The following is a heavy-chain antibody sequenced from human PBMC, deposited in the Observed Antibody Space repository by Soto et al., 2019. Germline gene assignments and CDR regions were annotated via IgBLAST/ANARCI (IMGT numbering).Heavy chain of an antibody. Sequence: QVQLVESGGGVVQPGRSLRLSCAASGFTFSSYAMHWVRQAPGTGLEWVSFISGSGSTTYYADSVKGRFTISRGNSKNMLYVQMNSLRAEDAAVYYCVREASSTGLHLDHWGRGTLVTVS. V-gene: IGHV3-NL1*01. CDR3: VREASSTGLHLDH. D-gene: IGHD6-6*01. CDR2: ISGSGSTT. J-gene: IGHJ4*02. CDR1: GFTFSSYA.